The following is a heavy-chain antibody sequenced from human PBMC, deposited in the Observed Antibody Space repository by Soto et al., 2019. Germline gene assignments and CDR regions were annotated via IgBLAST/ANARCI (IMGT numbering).Heavy chain of an antibody. J-gene: IGHJ4*02. CDR1: GFTFSSYS. CDR2: ISSSSSYI. D-gene: IGHD3-22*01. Sequence: GSLRLSCAASGFTFSSYSMNWVRQAPGKGLEWVSSISSSSSYIYYADSVKGRFTISRDNAKNSLYLQMNSLRAEDTAVYYCAREVGYYDSSGYPQPFDYWGQGTLVTVSS. CDR3: AREVGYYDSSGYPQPFDY. V-gene: IGHV3-21*01.